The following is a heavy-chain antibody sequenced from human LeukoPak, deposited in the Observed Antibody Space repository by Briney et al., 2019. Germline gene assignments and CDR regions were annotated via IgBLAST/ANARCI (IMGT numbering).Heavy chain of an antibody. Sequence: PGESLKISCKSSGYIFTNHWIAWVRQMPGKGLEWMGIIYPGDSDIRYNPSFQGQVTISADKSISTAHLQWSSLKASDTAMYYCARRNRYCSGGSCYAAHFDNWGQGTLVTVSS. V-gene: IGHV5-51*01. J-gene: IGHJ4*02. CDR1: GYIFTNHW. CDR3: ARRNRYCSGGSCYAAHFDN. D-gene: IGHD2-15*01. CDR2: IYPGDSDI.